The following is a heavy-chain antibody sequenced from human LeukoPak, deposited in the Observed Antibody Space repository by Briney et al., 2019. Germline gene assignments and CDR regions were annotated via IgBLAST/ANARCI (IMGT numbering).Heavy chain of an antibody. Sequence: SETLSLTCTVSGGSISSDRHYWSWIRQPAGKGPEWIGRISPTGSTNYNPSLKSRVTFSLDTSKNQFSLQLTSVTAADTAVYYCARQAPGDDYGDYADYWGQGTLVTVSS. CDR1: GGSISSDRHY. CDR2: ISPTGST. CDR3: ARQAPGDDYGDYADY. D-gene: IGHD4-17*01. J-gene: IGHJ4*02. V-gene: IGHV4-61*02.